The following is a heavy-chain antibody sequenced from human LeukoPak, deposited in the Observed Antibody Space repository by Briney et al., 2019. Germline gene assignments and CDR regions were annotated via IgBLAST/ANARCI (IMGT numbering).Heavy chain of an antibody. CDR3: AKCRGACQHNYFDY. D-gene: IGHD2-21*02. Sequence: GGSLRLSCAVSGFTFSNYAMSWVRPAPVQGLEWVSSISGDGSSTPYADSVRGRFTISRDNSMNTLYLQMNDLRAEDAAVYYCAKCRGACQHNYFDYWGQGTLVTVSS. CDR2: ISGDGSST. CDR1: GFTFSNYA. V-gene: IGHV3-23*01. J-gene: IGHJ4*02.